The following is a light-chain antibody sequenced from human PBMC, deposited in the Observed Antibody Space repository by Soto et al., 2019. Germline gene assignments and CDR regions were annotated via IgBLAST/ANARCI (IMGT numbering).Light chain of an antibody. CDR3: QQYYSYPWT. CDR2: AAS. J-gene: IGKJ1*01. V-gene: IGKV1-8*01. Sequence: IRMTQSPSSLSASTGDRVSIACRASQGISSYLAWYQQKPGKAPKLLIYAASTLQSGVPSRFSGSGSGTDFTLTISCLQSEDFATYYCQQYYSYPWTFGQGTKVDIK. CDR1: QGISSY.